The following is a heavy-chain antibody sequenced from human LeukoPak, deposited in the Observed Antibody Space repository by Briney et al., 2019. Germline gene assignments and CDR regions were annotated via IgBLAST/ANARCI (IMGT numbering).Heavy chain of an antibody. CDR2: ISSSGSTI. D-gene: IGHD3-3*01. CDR3: ARASLYDFWSGYYPPEAYYFDY. J-gene: IGHJ4*02. V-gene: IGHV3-11*01. CDR1: GFTFSDYY. Sequence: PGGSLRLSCAASGFTFSDYYMSWLRQAPGKGLEWVSYISSSGSTIYYADSVKGRFTISRDNAKNSLCLQMNSLRAEDTAVYYCARASLYDFWSGYYPPEAYYFDYWGQGTLVTVSS.